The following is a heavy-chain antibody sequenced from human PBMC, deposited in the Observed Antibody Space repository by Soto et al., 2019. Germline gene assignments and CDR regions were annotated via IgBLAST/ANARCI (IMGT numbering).Heavy chain of an antibody. V-gene: IGHV3-53*02. D-gene: IGHD2-2*02. CDR2: IYSGGST. Sequence: EVQLVETGGGLIQPGGSLRLSCAASGFTVSNNYMSWVRQAPGKGLERVSLIYSGGSTFYADSVKGRFTISRDNSKNTLFLQMNSLRADDTAVYFCATYTSLDYWGQGTLVTVSS. CDR3: ATYTSLDY. CDR1: GFTVSNNY. J-gene: IGHJ4*02.